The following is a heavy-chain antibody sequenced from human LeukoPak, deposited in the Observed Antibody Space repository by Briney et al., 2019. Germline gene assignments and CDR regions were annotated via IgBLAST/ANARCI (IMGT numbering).Heavy chain of an antibody. CDR2: IRSKANNYAT. Sequence: GGSLRLSCAASGFTFSGSAMHWVRQASGKGLEWVGRIRSKANNYATAYGASVKGRFTISRDDSKNTACLQMNSLKTEDTAVYYCTRPYIGGWYWGQGTLVTVSS. CDR1: GFTFSGSA. CDR3: TRPYIGGWY. D-gene: IGHD6-19*01. V-gene: IGHV3-73*01. J-gene: IGHJ4*02.